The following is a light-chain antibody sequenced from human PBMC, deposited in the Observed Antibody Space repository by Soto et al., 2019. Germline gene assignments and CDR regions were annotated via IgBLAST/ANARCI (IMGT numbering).Light chain of an antibody. CDR1: QSVSSF. V-gene: IGKV3-11*01. CDR2: DAS. CDR3: QIRSNIFT. J-gene: IGKJ3*01. Sequence: EIVLTQSPATLSLSPGEAATLYCRASQSVSSFLAWFQQKPGQAPRLLIYDASKRATGIPARFSGSGSGTDFTLTISSLEPEDFAVYYCQIRSNIFTFSPGTKVDIK.